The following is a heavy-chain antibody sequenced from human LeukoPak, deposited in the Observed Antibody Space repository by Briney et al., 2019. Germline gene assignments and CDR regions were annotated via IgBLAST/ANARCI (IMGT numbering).Heavy chain of an antibody. CDR3: ARAGEYDSSWYYFDY. CDR2: IGPTGSDR. CDR1: GLTFSTSG. V-gene: IGHV3-21*06. Sequence: PGGSLRLSCTASGLTFSTSGFNWVRQAPGKGLEWVASIGPTGSDRYHADSIKGRFTISRDNANNFLYLQMNSLRAEDTAVYYCARAGEYDSSWYYFDYWGQGTLVTVSS. D-gene: IGHD6-13*01. J-gene: IGHJ4*02.